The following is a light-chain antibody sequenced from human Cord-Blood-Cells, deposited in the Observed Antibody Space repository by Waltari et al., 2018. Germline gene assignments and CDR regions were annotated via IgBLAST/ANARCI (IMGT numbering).Light chain of an antibody. V-gene: IGLV2-23*01. Sequence: QSPLTQPPPLSGLPGQSSPLPCPGTGSDVGGYNLVSWNKQHPGKAPKLKIYEGSKRPSGGWNRFSVSKSGNTASLTSSGLQAEDEADYYCCSYAGSSTVVFGGGTKLTVL. CDR2: EGS. CDR3: CSYAGSSTVV. J-gene: IGLJ2*01. CDR1: GSDVGGYNL.